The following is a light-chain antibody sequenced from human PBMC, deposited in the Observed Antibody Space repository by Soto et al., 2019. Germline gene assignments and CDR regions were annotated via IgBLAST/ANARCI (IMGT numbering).Light chain of an antibody. V-gene: IGLV2-8*01. CDR1: SSDVGGYNY. Sequence: QSALTQPPSASGSPGQSVTISCTGTSSDVGGYNYVSWYQQHPGKAPKLMIYEVSKRPSGVPDRFSGSKSGNTASLTVSGLQAEDEADYYCSSYAAQKVFGGGTQLTVL. J-gene: IGLJ2*01. CDR3: SSYAAQKV. CDR2: EVS.